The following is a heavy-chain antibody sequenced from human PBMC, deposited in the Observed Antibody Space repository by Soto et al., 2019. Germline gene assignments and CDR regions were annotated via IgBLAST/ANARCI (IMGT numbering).Heavy chain of an antibody. CDR2: IFSNDEK. V-gene: IGHV2-26*01. J-gene: IGHJ5*02. D-gene: IGHD1-26*01. CDR3: ARIHCGGSYSVEGWFDP. Sequence: QVTLKESGPVLVKPTEPLTLTCTVSGFSLSNARMGVSWIRQPPGKALEWLAHIFSNDEKSYSTSLKSRLTISKDTSKSQVVLTMTSMDPVDTATYYCARIHCGGSYSVEGWFDPWGQGTLVTVSS. CDR1: GFSLSNARMG.